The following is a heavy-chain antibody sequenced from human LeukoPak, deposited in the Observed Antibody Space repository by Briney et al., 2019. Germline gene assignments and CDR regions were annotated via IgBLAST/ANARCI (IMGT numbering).Heavy chain of an antibody. CDR3: ARVRFYYYDSSGFVDY. CDR2: IYYSGST. D-gene: IGHD3-22*01. J-gene: IGHJ4*02. V-gene: IGHV4-31*03. CDR1: GGSISRGGYY. Sequence: SETLSLTCTVSGGSISRGGYYWSWIRQHPGKGLGWIGYIYYSGSTYYNPSLKSRVTMSVDKSKSQFSLKLSSVTAADTAVYYCARVRFYYYDSSGFVDYWGQGTLVTVSS.